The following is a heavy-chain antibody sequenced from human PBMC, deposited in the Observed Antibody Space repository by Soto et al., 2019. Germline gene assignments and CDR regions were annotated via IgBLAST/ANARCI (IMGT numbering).Heavy chain of an antibody. D-gene: IGHD3-10*01. CDR2: ISAYNGNT. V-gene: IGHV1-18*01. CDR3: AREHRITMVRGVIPNFDY. Sequence: QVQLVQSGAEVKKPGASVKVSCKASGYTFTSYGISWVRQAPGQGLEWMGWISAYNGNTNYAQKLQGRVTMTTDTSTSTAYMELRSLRSDDTAVYYCAREHRITMVRGVIPNFDYWGQGTLVTVSS. J-gene: IGHJ4*02. CDR1: GYTFTSYG.